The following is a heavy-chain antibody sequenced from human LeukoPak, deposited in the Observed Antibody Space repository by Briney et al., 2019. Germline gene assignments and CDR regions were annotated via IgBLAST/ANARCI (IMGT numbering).Heavy chain of an antibody. J-gene: IGHJ3*02. CDR1: GGTFSSYA. CDR2: IIPILGIA. Sequence: GASVKVSCKASGGTFSSYAISWVRQAPGQGLEWMGRIIPILGIANYAQKFQGRVTITADKSTSTAYMELSSLRSEDTAVYYCARDQGGELYTDAFDIWGQGTMVTVSS. CDR3: ARDQGGELYTDAFDI. V-gene: IGHV1-69*04. D-gene: IGHD1-7*01.